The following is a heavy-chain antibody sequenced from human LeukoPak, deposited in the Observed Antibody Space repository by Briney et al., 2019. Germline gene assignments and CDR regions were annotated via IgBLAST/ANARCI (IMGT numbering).Heavy chain of an antibody. V-gene: IGHV4-39*07. CDR2: IYYSGST. CDR3: ARGISSSWYPYFDY. J-gene: IGHJ4*02. Sequence: SETLSLTCTVSGGSISSSSYYWGWIRQPPGKGLEWIGSIYYSGSTYYNPSLKSRVTISVDTSKNQFSLNLNSVAAADTAVYYCARGISSSWYPYFDYWGQGTLVTVSS. CDR1: GGSISSSSYY. D-gene: IGHD6-13*01.